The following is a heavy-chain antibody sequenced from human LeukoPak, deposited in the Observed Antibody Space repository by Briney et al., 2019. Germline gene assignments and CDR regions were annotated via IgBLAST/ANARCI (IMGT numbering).Heavy chain of an antibody. D-gene: IGHD3-10*01. CDR1: GFTFSSYE. CDR2: ISSSGSTI. CDR3: ARDVGLWFGELFQYFFDY. Sequence: GGSLTLSCAASGFTFSSYEMSWVRQAPGKGLEWVSYISSSGSTIYYADSVKVRFTISRDNAKNSLYLQMNSLRAEDTAVYYCARDVGLWFGELFQYFFDYWGQGTLVTVSS. J-gene: IGHJ4*02. V-gene: IGHV3-48*03.